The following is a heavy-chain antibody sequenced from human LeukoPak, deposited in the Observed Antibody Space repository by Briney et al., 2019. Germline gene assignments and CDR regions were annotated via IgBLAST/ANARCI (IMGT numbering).Heavy chain of an antibody. D-gene: IGHD3-22*01. V-gene: IGHV3-23*01. CDR1: GFNFSSYG. J-gene: IGHJ4*02. Sequence: GGSLRLYCAASGFNFSSYGMSWVRQAPGKGLEWVSAISGSGGSTYYADSVKGRFTISRDNSKNTLYLQMNSLRAEDTAVYYCTKEKVYYDSSGYSAYYFDYWGQGTLVTVSS. CDR3: TKEKVYYDSSGYSAYYFDY. CDR2: ISGSGGST.